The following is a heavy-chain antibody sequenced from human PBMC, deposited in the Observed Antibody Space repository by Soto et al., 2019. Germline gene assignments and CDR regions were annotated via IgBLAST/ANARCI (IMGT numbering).Heavy chain of an antibody. CDR2: IRSKAYGGTT. D-gene: IGHD3-16*02. Sequence: GGSLRLSCTASGFTFGDYAMSWVRQAPGKGLEWVGFIRSKAYGGTTEYAASVKGRFTISRDDSKSIAYLQMNSLKTEDTAVYYCTRLPFGELSHVDYWGQGTLVTVSS. V-gene: IGHV3-49*04. CDR3: TRLPFGELSHVDY. J-gene: IGHJ4*02. CDR1: GFTFGDYA.